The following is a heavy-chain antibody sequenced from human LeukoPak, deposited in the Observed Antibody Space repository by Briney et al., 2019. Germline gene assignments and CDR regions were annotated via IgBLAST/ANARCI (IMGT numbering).Heavy chain of an antibody. Sequence: GGSLRLSCTASGFTFSSYAMSWVRQAPGKGLEWVSAISGSGGSTYYADSVKGPFTISRDNSKNTLYLQMNSLRAEDTGVYYGAKDSMSSKDYYWFDPWGQGTLVTVSS. V-gene: IGHV3-23*01. J-gene: IGHJ5*02. D-gene: IGHD2/OR15-2a*01. CDR1: GFTFSSYA. CDR2: ISGSGGST. CDR3: AKDSMSSKDYYWFDP.